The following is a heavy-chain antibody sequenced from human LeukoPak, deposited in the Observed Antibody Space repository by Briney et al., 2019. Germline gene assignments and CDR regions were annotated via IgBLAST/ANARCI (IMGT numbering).Heavy chain of an antibody. V-gene: IGHV1-46*01. D-gene: IGHD4-17*01. CDR3: AREGGWFVAKPTTVTTGGWFGP. J-gene: IGHJ5*02. CDR2: INPSGGST. Sequence: ASVKVSCKASGYTFTSYYMHWVRQAPGQGLEWMGIINPSGGSTSYAQKFQGRVTMTRDTSTSTVYMELSSLRSEDTAVYYCAREGGWFVAKPTTVTTGGWFGPWGQGTLVTVSS. CDR1: GYTFTSYY.